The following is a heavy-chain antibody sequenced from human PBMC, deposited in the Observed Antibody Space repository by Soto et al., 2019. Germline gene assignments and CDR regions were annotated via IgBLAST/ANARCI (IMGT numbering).Heavy chain of an antibody. Sequence: SETLSLTCAVYGGSFSGYYGSLIRQPPGKGLEWIGEINHSGSTNYNPSLKSRVTISVDTSKNQFSLKLSSVTAADTAVYYCARGRSCSGGSCKYLDYWGQGTLVTVSS. CDR3: ARGRSCSGGSCKYLDY. V-gene: IGHV4-34*01. CDR2: INHSGST. J-gene: IGHJ4*02. D-gene: IGHD2-15*01. CDR1: GGSFSGYY.